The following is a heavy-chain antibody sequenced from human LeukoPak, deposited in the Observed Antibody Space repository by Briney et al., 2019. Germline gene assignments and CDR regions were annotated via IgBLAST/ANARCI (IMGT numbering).Heavy chain of an antibody. Sequence: SETLSFTCTVSGGSISSHYWSWIRQPPGKGLEWIGYIYYSGSTNYNPSLKSRVTISVDTSKNQFSLKLSSVTAADTAVYYCATGPYCGGDCTVGAFDIWGQGTMVTVSS. J-gene: IGHJ3*02. V-gene: IGHV4-59*11. CDR1: GGSISSHY. CDR2: IYYSGST. CDR3: ATGPYCGGDCTVGAFDI. D-gene: IGHD2-21*02.